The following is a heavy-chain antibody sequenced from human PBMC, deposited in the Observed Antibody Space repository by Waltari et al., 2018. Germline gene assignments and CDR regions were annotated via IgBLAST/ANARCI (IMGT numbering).Heavy chain of an antibody. Sequence: QLQLQESGPGLVKPSETLSLTCTVSGGSISSTSYYWGWIRQPPGKGLEWSGSFYYGGRTYYNPSLKSRTTISVDTSKNQFSLKLNSVTAADTAVYYCARPCCVGGGALLSLDLWGQGTLVTVSS. CDR1: GGSISSTSYY. V-gene: IGHV4-39*01. J-gene: IGHJ5*02. CDR3: ARPCCVGGGALLSLDL. CDR2: FYYGGRT. D-gene: IGHD3-16*01.